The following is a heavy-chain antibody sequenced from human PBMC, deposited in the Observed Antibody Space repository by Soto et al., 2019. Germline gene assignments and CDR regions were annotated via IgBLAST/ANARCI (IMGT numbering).Heavy chain of an antibody. CDR3: AKQPPDYYDSSGYTHY. D-gene: IGHD3-22*01. V-gene: IGHV3-23*01. Sequence: GGSLRLSCAASGFPFSSYAMSWVRQAPWKGLEWVSAISGSGGSTYYADSVEGRFTISRDNSKNTLYLQMNSLRAEDTAVYYCAKQPPDYYDSSGYTHYWGQGTLVTVSS. CDR2: ISGSGGST. CDR1: GFPFSSYA. J-gene: IGHJ4*02.